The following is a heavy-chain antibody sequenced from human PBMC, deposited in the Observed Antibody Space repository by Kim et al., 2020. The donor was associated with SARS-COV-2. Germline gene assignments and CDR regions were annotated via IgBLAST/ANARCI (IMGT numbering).Heavy chain of an antibody. D-gene: IGHD1-26*01. V-gene: IGHV3-30*03. Sequence: GGSLRLSCAASGLTFSTFGMHCVRQAPGKGLEWVAVISYDGTKNYYADSVKGRFTISRDNSKNTLYLQMNSLRAEDTAVYYCQLSGVSHSYYFYAMDVWGQGTTVTVSS. CDR2: ISYDGTKN. CDR1: GLTFSTFG. J-gene: IGHJ6*02. CDR3: QLSGVSHSYYFYAMDV.